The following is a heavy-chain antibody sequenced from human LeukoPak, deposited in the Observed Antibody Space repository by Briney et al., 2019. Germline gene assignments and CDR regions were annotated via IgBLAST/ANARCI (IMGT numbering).Heavy chain of an antibody. CDR3: ARVSFCPRCHFDY. Sequence: GGSLRLSCAASGFSFSSYWMHWVRQAPGKGLVWVARISPDGSSALSADSVRGRFTISRDNADNTLYLQLNSLRAEDTAVYYCARVSFCPRCHFDYWGQGSLVTVSS. CDR2: ISPDGSSA. CDR1: GFSFSSYW. D-gene: IGHD2/OR15-2a*01. V-gene: IGHV3-74*03. J-gene: IGHJ4*02.